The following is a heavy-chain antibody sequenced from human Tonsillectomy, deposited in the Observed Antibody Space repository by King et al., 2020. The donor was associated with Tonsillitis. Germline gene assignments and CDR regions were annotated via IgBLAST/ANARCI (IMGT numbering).Heavy chain of an antibody. J-gene: IGHJ6*03. V-gene: IGHV1-69*01. CDR1: GGSFSSYA. CDR3: ARAHSSGYWAYNYYMDV. Sequence: HAQLVQSGAEVKKPGSSVKVSCKASGGSFSSYAISWVRQAPGQGLEWMGGIIPPFGTANYAQKFQGRVTSTADESTSTAYMELSSLRSEDTAVYYCARAHSSGYWAYNYYMDVWGKGTTVTVSS. CDR2: IIPPFGTA. D-gene: IGHD3-22*01.